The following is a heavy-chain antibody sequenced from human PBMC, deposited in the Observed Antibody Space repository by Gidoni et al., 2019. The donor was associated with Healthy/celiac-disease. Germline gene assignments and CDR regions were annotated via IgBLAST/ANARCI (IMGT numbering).Heavy chain of an antibody. D-gene: IGHD3-3*01. V-gene: IGHV4-61*02. Sequence: QVQLQESGPGLVKPSQTLSLTCTVSGGSISSGSYYWSWIRQPAGKGLEWIGRIYTSGSTNYNPSLKSRVTISVDTSKNQFSRKLSSVTAADTAVYYCACTIFGVVETGYYYYGMDVWGQGTTVTVSS. CDR2: IYTSGST. J-gene: IGHJ6*02. CDR3: ACTIFGVVETGYYYYGMDV. CDR1: GGSISSGSYY.